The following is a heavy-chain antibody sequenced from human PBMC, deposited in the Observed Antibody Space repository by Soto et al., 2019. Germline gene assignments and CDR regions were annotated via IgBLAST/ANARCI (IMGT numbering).Heavy chain of an antibody. J-gene: IGHJ5*02. CDR2: IVPIFGTA. D-gene: IGHD6-19*01. CDR3: ARGPQSSGWRGKWFDA. V-gene: IGHV1-69*13. Sequence: SVKVSCKASGGTFSSYAISWVRQAPGQGLEWMGGIVPIFGTANYAQKFQGRVTITADESTSTAYMELSSLRSDDTAVYYCARGPQSSGWRGKWFDAWGQGTMVTVSS. CDR1: GGTFSSYA.